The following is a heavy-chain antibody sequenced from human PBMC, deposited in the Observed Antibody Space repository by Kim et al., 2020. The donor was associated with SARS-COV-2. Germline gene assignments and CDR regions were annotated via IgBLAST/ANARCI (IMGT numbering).Heavy chain of an antibody. V-gene: IGHV1-2*02. D-gene: IGHD3-22*01. CDR3: ARSSGYYMGPDY. J-gene: IGHJ4*02. Sequence: TYAQRFQGRVTMTRDTSISTVYLELSRLRLDDTAVYYCARSSGYYMGPDYWGQGTLVTVSS.